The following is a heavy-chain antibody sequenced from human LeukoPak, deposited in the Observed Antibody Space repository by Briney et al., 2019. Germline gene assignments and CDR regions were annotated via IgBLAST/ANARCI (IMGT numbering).Heavy chain of an antibody. D-gene: IGHD3-9*01. CDR3: ARSSDAIIYFQH. V-gene: IGHV3-53*01. J-gene: IGHJ1*01. CDR2: FYSGGNT. Sequence: GGSLRLSCAASGFTVSSNYMSWVRQAPGKGLEWVSVFYSGGNTYYADSVEGRFTISRDNSKNTLYLQMNSLRAEDTAVYYCARSSDAIIYFQHWGQGTLVTVSS. CDR1: GFTVSSNY.